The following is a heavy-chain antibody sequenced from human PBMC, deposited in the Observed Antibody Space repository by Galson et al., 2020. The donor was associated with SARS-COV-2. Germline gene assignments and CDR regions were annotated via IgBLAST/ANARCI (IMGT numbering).Heavy chain of an antibody. Sequence: ETSETLSLTCAVSIGSMTSHYWSWIRQAPGKGLEWIGYISYDGSTTYNPSLKSRVTTSIDTSKNQFSLRLTSVTAADTALYYCAKLAEGRRSSEDYWGQGTRVTVSS. V-gene: IGHV4-59*08. D-gene: IGHD1-26*01. CDR2: ISYDGST. CDR1: IGSMTSHY. J-gene: IGHJ4*02. CDR3: AKLAEGRRSSEDY.